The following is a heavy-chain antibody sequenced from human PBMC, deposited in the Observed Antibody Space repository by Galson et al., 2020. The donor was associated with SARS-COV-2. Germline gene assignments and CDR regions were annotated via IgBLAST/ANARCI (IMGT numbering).Heavy chain of an antibody. J-gene: IGHJ2*01. CDR3: ATVQAGFKDGYSYKGNWYFDL. CDR2: ISSSSSYI. CDR1: GFTFTSYS. Sequence: GGSLRLSCAASGFTFTSYSMNWVRQAPGEGLEWVSSISSSSSYIFYTDSVKGRFTISRDNAKNSLFLQMNSLRAEDTAVYYCATVQAGFKDGYSYKGNWYFDLWGRGTLVTVSS. D-gene: IGHD4-4*01. V-gene: IGHV3-21*01.